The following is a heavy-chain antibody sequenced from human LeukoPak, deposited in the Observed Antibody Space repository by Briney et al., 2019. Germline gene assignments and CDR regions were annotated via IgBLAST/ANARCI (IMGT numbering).Heavy chain of an antibody. CDR3: AKRDLDSSVYP. D-gene: IGHD3-22*01. CDR2: LSGSGGST. Sequence: GGSLRLSCAASGFTFSSYAMSWVRPGPGKGLEWVSALSGSGGSTYYADSVKGRFTTSRDTSNNTLYLQMNSLRAEDTAVCYCAKRDLDSSVYPWGQGTLVTVSS. CDR1: GFTFSSYA. V-gene: IGHV3-23*01. J-gene: IGHJ4*02.